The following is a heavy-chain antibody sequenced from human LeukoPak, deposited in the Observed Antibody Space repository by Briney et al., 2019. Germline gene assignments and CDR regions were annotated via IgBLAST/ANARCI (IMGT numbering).Heavy chain of an antibody. CDR2: INHSGST. D-gene: IGHD3-22*01. J-gene: IGHJ3*02. V-gene: IGHV4-34*01. CDR3: ARHRRITMIVVVDDAFDI. CDR1: GVSFSGDY. Sequence: SETLSLTCAVYGVSFSGDYWSWIRQPPGNGLEWIGEINHSGSTNYNTSLKSRVTISVETSKNQFSPKLSSLTAANTALYYCARHRRITMIVVVDDAFDIWGQGTMVTVSS.